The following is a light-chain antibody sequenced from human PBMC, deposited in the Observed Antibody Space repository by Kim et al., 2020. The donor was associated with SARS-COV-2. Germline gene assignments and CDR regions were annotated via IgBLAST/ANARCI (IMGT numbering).Light chain of an antibody. V-gene: IGLV2-23*02. CDR2: EVT. J-gene: IGLJ1*01. CDR1: SSDGGHYNL. CDR3: CSYAGSNTYV. Sequence: GQSITSSCSGSSSDGGHYNLVSWYQQHPGKAPKLMIYEVTKRPSGVSTRFSGSKSGNTASLTISGLQAEDEADYYCCSYAGSNTYVFGSGTKVTVL.